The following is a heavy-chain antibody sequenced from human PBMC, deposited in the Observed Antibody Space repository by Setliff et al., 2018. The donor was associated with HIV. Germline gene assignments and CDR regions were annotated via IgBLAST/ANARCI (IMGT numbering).Heavy chain of an antibody. Sequence: ASVKVSCKASGGTFSSYAISWVRQAPGQGLDWMGQVITILDITSYAQKFQGRVTITADESTNTMYMELSSLGSDDAAVYYCAGPRGDEAFDIWGQGTMVTVS. J-gene: IGHJ3*02. D-gene: IGHD3-10*01. CDR1: GGTFSSYA. CDR3: AGPRGDEAFDI. V-gene: IGHV1-69*10. CDR2: VITILDIT.